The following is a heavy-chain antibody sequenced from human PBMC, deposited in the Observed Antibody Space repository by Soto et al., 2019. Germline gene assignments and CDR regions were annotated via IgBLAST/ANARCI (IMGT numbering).Heavy chain of an antibody. CDR3: ARQNWNYDDYYYYGMDV. CDR2: IYYSGST. D-gene: IGHD1-7*01. CDR1: GGSISSSSYY. J-gene: IGHJ6*02. V-gene: IGHV4-39*01. Sequence: QLQLQESGPGLVKPSETLSLTCTVSGGSISSSSYYWGWIRQPPGKGLEWIGTIYYSGSTYYNPSLKSRVTISVDTSKNQFSLQLTSVTAADTAVYYCARQNWNYDDYYYYGMDVWGQGTTVTVSS.